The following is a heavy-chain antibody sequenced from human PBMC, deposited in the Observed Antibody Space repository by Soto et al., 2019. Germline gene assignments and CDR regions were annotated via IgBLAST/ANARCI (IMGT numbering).Heavy chain of an antibody. CDR1: GGSVSSGSYY. CDR3: ARDQQWFGELSGPSWFDP. D-gene: IGHD3-10*01. V-gene: IGHV4-61*01. CDR2: IYYSGST. J-gene: IGHJ5*02. Sequence: SETLSLTCTVSGGSVSSGSYYWSWIRQPPGKGLEWIGYIYYSGSTNYNLSLKSRVTISVDTSKNQFSLKLSSVTAADTAVYYCARDQQWFGELSGPSWFDPWGQGTLVTVSS.